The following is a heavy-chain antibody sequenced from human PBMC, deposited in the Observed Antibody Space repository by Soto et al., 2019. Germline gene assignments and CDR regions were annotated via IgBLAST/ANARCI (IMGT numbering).Heavy chain of an antibody. CDR1: GGSISSGGYS. CDR3: ARQAIAAAGRGYYYYYGMDV. V-gene: IGHV4-30-2*01. Sequence: SETLSLTCAVSGGSISSGGYSWSWIRQPPGKGLEWIGYIYHSGSTYYNPSLKSRVTISIDRSKNQFSLKLSSVTAADTAVYYCARQAIAAAGRGYYYYYGMDVWGQGTTVTVSS. J-gene: IGHJ6*02. D-gene: IGHD6-13*01. CDR2: IYHSGST.